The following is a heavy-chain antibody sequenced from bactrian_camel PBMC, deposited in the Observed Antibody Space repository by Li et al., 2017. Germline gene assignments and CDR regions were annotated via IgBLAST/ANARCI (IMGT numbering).Heavy chain of an antibody. V-gene: IGHV3-2*01. CDR1: GYTYDTYC. J-gene: IGHJ7*01. D-gene: IGHD5*01. CDR2: IDSYGNT. Sequence: HVQLVESGGGSVQAGGSLRLSCVVSGYTYDTYCMGWFRTAPGKEREGVAIIDSYGNTDYADFVKGRFTISKDSTKNVLYLQMNSLKPEDTAMYYCAADRFVCMQGLLWVGYPPHYGLDYWGKGTQVTVS.